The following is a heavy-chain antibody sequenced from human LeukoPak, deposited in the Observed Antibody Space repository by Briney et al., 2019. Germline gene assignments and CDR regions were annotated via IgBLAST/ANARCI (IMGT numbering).Heavy chain of an antibody. CDR1: GFTFIAYS. J-gene: IGHJ4*03. CDR2: ISSTSSFI. V-gene: IGHV3-21*01. Sequence: GGSLRLSCAASGFTFIAYSIHWVRQAPGKGLEWVSSISSTSSFIFYADSVKGRFTISRDNADNSLYLQMNSLRAEDTAVYYCATPRTYYCSETSCYFDHWGQGTLVTVSS. CDR3: ATPRTYYCSETSCYFDH. D-gene: IGHD2-15*01.